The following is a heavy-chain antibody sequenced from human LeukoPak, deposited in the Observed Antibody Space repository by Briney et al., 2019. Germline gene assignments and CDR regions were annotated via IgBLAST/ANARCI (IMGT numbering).Heavy chain of an antibody. D-gene: IGHD3-3*01. CDR1: GFTFSSYA. CDR3: AKAPSPVLRFLEWLNGIDY. V-gene: IGHV3-23*01. J-gene: IGHJ4*02. Sequence: TGGSLRLSCAASGFTFSSYAMSWVRQAPGKGLEWVSAISGGGGSTYYADSVKGRFTISRDNSKNTLYLQMDSLRAEDTAVYYCAKAPSPVLRFLEWLNGIDYWGQGTLVTVSS. CDR2: ISGGGGST.